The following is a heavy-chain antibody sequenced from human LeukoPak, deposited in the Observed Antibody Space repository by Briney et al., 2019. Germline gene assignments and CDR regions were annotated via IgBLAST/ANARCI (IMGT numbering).Heavy chain of an antibody. CDR3: ARDRHTPYCSSTSCYRSYMDV. J-gene: IGHJ6*03. Sequence: GGSLRLSCAASGFTFSSYSMNWVRQAPGKGLEWVSYISSSSSTIYYADSVKGRFTISRDNAKNSLYLQMNSLRAEDTAVYYCARDRHTPYCSSTSCYRSYMDVWGKGTTVTVSS. CDR1: GFTFSSYS. CDR2: ISSSSSTI. V-gene: IGHV3-48*01. D-gene: IGHD2-2*01.